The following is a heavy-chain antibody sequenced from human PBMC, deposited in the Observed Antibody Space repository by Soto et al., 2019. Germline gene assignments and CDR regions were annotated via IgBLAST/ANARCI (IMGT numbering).Heavy chain of an antibody. J-gene: IGHJ1*01. CDR2: INWNSGSI. CDR3: VKDESINWYSGHFRH. D-gene: IGHD6-13*01. V-gene: IGHV3-9*01. Sequence: GGSLRLSCAASGFTFEDYGMHWVRQVPGKGLEWVSGINWNSGSIGYGDSVKGRFAISRDNAKNSLHLQMNSLSAEDTAFYYCVKDESINWYSGHFRHWGQGTLVTVSS. CDR1: GFTFEDYG.